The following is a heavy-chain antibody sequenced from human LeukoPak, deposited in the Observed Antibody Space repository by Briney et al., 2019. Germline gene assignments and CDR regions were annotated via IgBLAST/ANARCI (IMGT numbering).Heavy chain of an antibody. CDR1: GGSISSGDYY. Sequence: PSETLSLTCTVSGGSISSGDYYWSWIRQHPGKGLEWIGYIYYSGSTYYNPSLKSRVTISADTSKNQFSLKLTSVTAADTAVYYCARGRTSMAAANWFDPWGQGTLVTVSS. CDR2: IYYSGST. D-gene: IGHD5-18*01. V-gene: IGHV4-31*03. J-gene: IGHJ5*02. CDR3: ARGRTSMAAANWFDP.